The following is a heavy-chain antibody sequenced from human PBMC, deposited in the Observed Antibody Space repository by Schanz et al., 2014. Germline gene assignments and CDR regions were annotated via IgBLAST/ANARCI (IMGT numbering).Heavy chain of an antibody. Sequence: QVQLVQSGAEVKKPGSSVKVSCKASGGTFSSSALNWVRQAPGQGLEWMRRIIPILAISNCAQNFQGRVTVTADKSTSTAYMELSNLRSEDTAVYYCARAGQDYSDSSGYATYYFGNWGQGTLVTVSS. J-gene: IGHJ4*02. CDR1: GGTFSSSA. CDR2: IIPILAIS. V-gene: IGHV1-69*04. D-gene: IGHD3-22*01. CDR3: ARAGQDYSDSSGYATYYFGN.